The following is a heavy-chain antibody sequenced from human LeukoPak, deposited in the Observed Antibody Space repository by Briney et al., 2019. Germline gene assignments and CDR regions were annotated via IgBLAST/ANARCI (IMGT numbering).Heavy chain of an antibody. CDR1: GGSFSGYY. V-gene: IGHV4-34*01. Sequence: PSETLSLTCAVYGGSFSGYYWSWIRQPPGKGLEWIGVINHSGSTNYNPSLKSRVTISVDTSKNQFSLKLSSVTAADTAVYYCARGPTMIVVDRAFDIWGQGTMVTVSS. D-gene: IGHD3-22*01. CDR3: ARGPTMIVVDRAFDI. CDR2: INHSGST. J-gene: IGHJ3*02.